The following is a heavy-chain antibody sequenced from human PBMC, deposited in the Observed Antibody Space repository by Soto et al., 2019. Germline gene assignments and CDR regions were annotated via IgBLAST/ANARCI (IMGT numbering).Heavy chain of an antibody. CDR1: GGTKSEYF. J-gene: IGHJ4*02. CDR2: IYYLGST. Sequence: PPEDLCLPQSGSGGTKSEYFWSVSRLSPGKRLEWIGDIYYLGSTDYNPPLQSRVTISVDTSKRQFSLRLTSVTAAETAVYYCARDGYDGSGSPYPAYWGPGTQVTVSA. V-gene: IGHV4-59*01. D-gene: IGHD3-10*01. CDR3: ARDGYDGSGSPYPAY.